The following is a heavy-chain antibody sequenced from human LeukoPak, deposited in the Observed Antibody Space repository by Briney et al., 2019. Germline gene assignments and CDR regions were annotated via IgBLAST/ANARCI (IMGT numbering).Heavy chain of an antibody. CDR3: ARVWSSEYYFDY. D-gene: IGHD6-19*01. CDR1: GYTFTGYY. CDR2: INPNSGGT. V-gene: IGHV1-2*02. Sequence: GASVKVSCKASGYTFTGYYMHWARQAPGQGLEWMGWINPNSGGTNYAQKFQGRVTMTRDTSISTAYMELSRLRSDDTAVYYCARVWSSEYYFDYWGQGTLVTVSS. J-gene: IGHJ4*02.